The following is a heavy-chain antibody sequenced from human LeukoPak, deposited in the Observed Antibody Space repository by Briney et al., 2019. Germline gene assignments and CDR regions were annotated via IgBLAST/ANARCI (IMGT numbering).Heavy chain of an antibody. Sequence: GGSLRLSCAASGFTFSSYAMHWVRQAPGKGLEWVAVISYDGSNKYYADSVKGRFTISRDNSKNTLYLQMNSLRAEDTAAYYCARDVFHSDGWYLQNWGQGTLVTVSS. CDR1: GFTFSSYA. D-gene: IGHD6-19*01. V-gene: IGHV3-30-3*01. J-gene: IGHJ4*02. CDR3: ARDVFHSDGWYLQN. CDR2: ISYDGSNK.